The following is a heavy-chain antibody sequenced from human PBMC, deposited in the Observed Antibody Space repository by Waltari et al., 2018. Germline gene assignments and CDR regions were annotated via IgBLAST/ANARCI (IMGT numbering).Heavy chain of an antibody. Sequence: QVQLQQWGAGLLKPSETLSLTCAVYGGSFSGYYWSWIRQPPGKGLEWIGEINHSGSTNYNPSLKSRVTISVDTSKNQCSLKLSSVTAADTAVYYCAREVLTGFTVTTSPFDYWGQGTLVTVSS. CDR3: AREVLTGFTVTTSPFDY. V-gene: IGHV4-34*01. CDR1: GGSFSGYY. CDR2: INHSGST. D-gene: IGHD4-4*01. J-gene: IGHJ4*02.